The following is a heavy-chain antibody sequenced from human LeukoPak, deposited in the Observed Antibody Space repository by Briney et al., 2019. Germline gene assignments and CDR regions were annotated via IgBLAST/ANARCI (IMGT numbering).Heavy chain of an antibody. CDR1: GFTFSSYA. CDR2: TSGSGGST. Sequence: QTGGSLRLSCAASGFTFSSYAMSWVRQAPGKGLEWVSATSGSGGSTYYADSVKGRFTISRDNSKNTLYLQMNSLRAEDTAVYYCSAVVTGGSDYWGQGTLVTVSS. V-gene: IGHV3-23*01. CDR3: SAVVTGGSDY. D-gene: IGHD4-23*01. J-gene: IGHJ4*02.